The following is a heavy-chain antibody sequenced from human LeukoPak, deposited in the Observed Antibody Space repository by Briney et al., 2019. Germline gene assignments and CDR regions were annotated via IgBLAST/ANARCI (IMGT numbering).Heavy chain of an antibody. V-gene: IGHV1-46*01. D-gene: IGHD2-15*01. J-gene: IGHJ5*02. CDR1: GYTFTSYY. CDR2: INPSGGST. Sequence: ASVKVSCKASGYTFTSYYMHWVRQAPGQGLEWMGIINPSGGSTSYAQKFQGRVTMTRDTSTSTVYMELSSLRSEDTAVYYCARGRFAVGYCSGGSCYYWFDPWGQGTLVTVSS. CDR3: ARGRFAVGYCSGGSCYYWFDP.